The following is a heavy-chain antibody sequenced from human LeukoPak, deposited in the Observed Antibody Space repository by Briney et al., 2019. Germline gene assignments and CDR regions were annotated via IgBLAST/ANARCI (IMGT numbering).Heavy chain of an antibody. V-gene: IGHV1-18*01. D-gene: IGHD5-12*01. CDR1: GYTFTSYG. J-gene: IGHJ4*02. CDR3: ARSGYALKRAYYFDY. Sequence: ASVKVSCKASGYTFTSYGISWVRQAPGRGLEWMGWISAYNGNTNYAQKFQGRVTMTRNTSISTAYMELSSLRSEDTAVYYCARSGYALKRAYYFDYWGQGTLVTVSS. CDR2: ISAYNGNT.